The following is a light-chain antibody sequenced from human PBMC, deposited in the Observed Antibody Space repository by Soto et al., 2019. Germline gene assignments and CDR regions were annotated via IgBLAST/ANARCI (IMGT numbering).Light chain of an antibody. Sequence: EIEMTQSPSSVSASVGERVTISCRASQGIRSNLAWYQQKPGKAPKLLMFSASILQSGIPARFSGSGSGTDFTLTITSLQPEDFAAYYCQKYNSSPWTFGRGTKVEVK. J-gene: IGKJ1*01. V-gene: IGKV1-27*01. CDR1: QGIRSN. CDR2: SAS. CDR3: QKYNSSPWT.